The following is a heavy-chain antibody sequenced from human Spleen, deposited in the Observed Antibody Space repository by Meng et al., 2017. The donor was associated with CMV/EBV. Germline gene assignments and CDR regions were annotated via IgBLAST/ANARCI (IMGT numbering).Heavy chain of an antibody. V-gene: IGHV3-21*04. CDR2: ISSSSSYI. D-gene: IGHD6-19*01. J-gene: IGHJ1*01. CDR1: GFTFSSYS. CDR3: AKGGGIAVAGTFQH. Sequence: GGSLRLSCAASGFTFSSYSMNWVRQAPGKGLEWVSSISSSSSYIYYADSVKGRFTISRDNAKNSLYLQMNSLRAEDMALYYCAKGGGIAVAGTFQHWGQGTLVTVSS.